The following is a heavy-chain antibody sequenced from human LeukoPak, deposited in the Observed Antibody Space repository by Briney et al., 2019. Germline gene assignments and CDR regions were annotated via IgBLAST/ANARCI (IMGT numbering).Heavy chain of an antibody. D-gene: IGHD5-18*01. CDR2: INHSGST. Sequence: PSETLSLTCAVYGGSFSGYYWSWIRQPPGKGLEWIGEINHSGSTNYNPSLKSRVTISVDTSKNQFSLKLSSVTAADTAVYYCARGRIQLWYXXXDYWGQGTLVTVSS. V-gene: IGHV4-34*01. CDR1: GGSFSGYY. CDR3: ARGRIQLWYXXXDY. J-gene: IGHJ4*02.